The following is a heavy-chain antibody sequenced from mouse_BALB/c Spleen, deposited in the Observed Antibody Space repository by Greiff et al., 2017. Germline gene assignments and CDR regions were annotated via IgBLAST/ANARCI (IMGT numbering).Heavy chain of an antibody. J-gene: IGHJ4*01. Sequence: DVKLVESGGGLVQPGGSLKLSCAASGFTFSSYTMSWVRQSPEKRLEWVATISSGGSYSSYPDSVKGRFTISRDKAKNTLYLQMSRLKSEDTAMYYCTRDMYEYGSRDYAMDDWGQGTSGTVSS. V-gene: IGHV5-6-4*01. D-gene: IGHD1-1*01. CDR1: GFTFSSYT. CDR3: TRDMYEYGSRDYAMDD. CDR2: ISSGGSYS.